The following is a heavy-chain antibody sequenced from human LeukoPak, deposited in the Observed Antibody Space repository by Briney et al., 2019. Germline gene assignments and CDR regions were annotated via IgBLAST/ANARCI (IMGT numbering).Heavy chain of an antibody. V-gene: IGHV3-23*01. J-gene: IGHJ4*02. CDR3: AKRYYGSGNYDPLLGY. Sequence: PGGSLRLSCAASGFTFSSYAMSWVRQAPGKVLEWVSDISGSGTNTYYADSVKGRFTISRDNSKNTLFLQMNSLRAEDTAVYYCAKRYYGSGNYDPLLGYWGQGALVTVSS. CDR1: GFTFSSYA. CDR2: ISGSGTNT. D-gene: IGHD3-10*01.